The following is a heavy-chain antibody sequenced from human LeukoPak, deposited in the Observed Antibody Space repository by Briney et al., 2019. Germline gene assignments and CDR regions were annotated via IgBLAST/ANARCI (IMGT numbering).Heavy chain of an antibody. D-gene: IGHD6-6*01. Sequence: ASVKVSCKASGGTFSSYAISWVRQAPGQGLEWMGGIIPIFGTANYAQKFQGRVTVTTDESTSTAYMELSSLRSEDTAVYYCARAVAARLSYFDYWGQGTLVTVSS. V-gene: IGHV1-69*05. CDR3: ARAVAARLSYFDY. J-gene: IGHJ4*02. CDR2: IIPIFGTA. CDR1: GGTFSSYA.